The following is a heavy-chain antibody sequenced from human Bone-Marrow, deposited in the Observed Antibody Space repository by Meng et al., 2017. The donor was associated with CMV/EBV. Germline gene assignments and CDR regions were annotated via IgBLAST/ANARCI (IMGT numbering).Heavy chain of an antibody. Sequence: GESLKISCAASGFTFDDYGMSWVRQAPGKGLEWVSGINWNGGSTGYADSVKGRFTISRDNSKNTLYLQMNSLRAEDTALYYCAKDLYTYCSGGSCYPGAFDIWGQGTMVTFAS. CDR1: GFTFDDYG. D-gene: IGHD2-15*01. V-gene: IGHV3-20*04. CDR3: AKDLYTYCSGGSCYPGAFDI. J-gene: IGHJ3*02. CDR2: INWNGGST.